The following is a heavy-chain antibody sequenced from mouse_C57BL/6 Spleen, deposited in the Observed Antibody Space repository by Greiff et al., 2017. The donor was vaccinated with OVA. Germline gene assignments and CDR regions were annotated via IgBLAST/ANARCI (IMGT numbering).Heavy chain of an antibody. J-gene: IGHJ2*01. Sequence: QVQLQQSGAELMKPGASVKLSCKATGYTFTGYWIEWVKQRPGHGLEWIGEILPGSGSTNYTEKFKGKATFTAETSSNTAYLQLSSLTTEDSAIYYCAPLHYYGSSPHYFDYWGQGTTLTVSS. CDR1: GYTFTGYW. V-gene: IGHV1-9*01. D-gene: IGHD1-1*01. CDR2: ILPGSGST. CDR3: APLHYYGSSPHYFDY.